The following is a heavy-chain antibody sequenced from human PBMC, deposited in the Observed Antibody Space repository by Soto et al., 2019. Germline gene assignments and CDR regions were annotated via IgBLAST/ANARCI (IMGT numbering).Heavy chain of an antibody. CDR3: AHGDPLDFHF. CDR2: IYWNGIE. CDR1: GFSLTTSGEA. J-gene: IGHJ4*02. Sequence: QITLRESGPALVKPTQTLTLTCTFSGFSLTTSGEAEGWIRQPPGKALEWLALIYWNGIERYSPSLKSRLSITKDTSKNHVVLTMANMDPVDTATYYCAHGDPLDFHFWGQGTLVTVSP. V-gene: IGHV2-5*01. D-gene: IGHD3-10*01.